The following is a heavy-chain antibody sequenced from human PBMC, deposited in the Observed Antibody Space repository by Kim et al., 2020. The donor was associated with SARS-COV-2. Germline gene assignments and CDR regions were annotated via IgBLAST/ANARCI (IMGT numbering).Heavy chain of an antibody. V-gene: IGHV4-39*01. CDR3: ARQTVGLRVAGTTGDLYS. J-gene: IGHJ4*02. Sequence: SETLSLTCTVSGGSISSSSYYWGWLRQPPGKGLEWIGSIYYSGSTYYNPSLKSRVPIPVDTPKHQFSLELRSVTAAATAAYYCARQTVGLRVAGTTGDLYSSGQGTLVTVSS. CDR2: IYYSGST. CDR1: GGSISSSSYY. D-gene: IGHD6-19*01.